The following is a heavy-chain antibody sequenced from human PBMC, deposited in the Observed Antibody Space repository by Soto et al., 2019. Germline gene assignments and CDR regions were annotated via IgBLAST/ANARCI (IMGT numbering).Heavy chain of an antibody. Sequence: SLRLSCNCSGFRFSEHAMTWVRQAPGKGLEWVGFIRNTPYGGTTDYAASVRGRFTISRDDSESIAYLQMNSLKTADSGVCYCSRGSFGYYGPWGPGTLVTVSS. CDR1: GFRFSEHA. J-gene: IGHJ5*02. V-gene: IGHV3-49*04. CDR2: IRNTPYGGTT. CDR3: SRGSFGYYGP. D-gene: IGHD2-2*03.